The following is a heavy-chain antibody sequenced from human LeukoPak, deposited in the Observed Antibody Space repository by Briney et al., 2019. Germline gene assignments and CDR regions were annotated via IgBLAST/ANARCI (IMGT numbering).Heavy chain of an antibody. J-gene: IGHJ4*02. Sequence: SEALSLTCTVSGGSISSGSYYWSWIRQPPGTGLEWIGEINHSGSTNYNPSLKSRVTISVDTSKNQFSLKLSSVTAADTAVYYCAGKYSYGWGTFDYWGQGTLVTVSS. CDR1: GGSISSGSYY. V-gene: IGHV4-39*07. CDR2: INHSGST. CDR3: AGKYSYGWGTFDY. D-gene: IGHD5-18*01.